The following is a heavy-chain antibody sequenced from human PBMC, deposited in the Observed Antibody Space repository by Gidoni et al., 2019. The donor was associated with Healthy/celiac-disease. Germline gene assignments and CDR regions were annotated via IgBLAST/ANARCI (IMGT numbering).Heavy chain of an antibody. J-gene: IGHJ5*02. CDR3: ARDDCSSTSCYSRWFDP. V-gene: IGHV1-69*06. CDR2: IIPIFGTA. D-gene: IGHD2-2*01. Sequence: QVQLVQSGAEVTKPGSSVKVSCKASGGTFSSYAISWVRQAPGQGLEWMGGIIPIFGTANYAQKFQGRVTITADKSTSTAYMELSSLRSEDTAVYYCARDDCSSTSCYSRWFDPWGQGTLVTVSS. CDR1: GGTFSSYA.